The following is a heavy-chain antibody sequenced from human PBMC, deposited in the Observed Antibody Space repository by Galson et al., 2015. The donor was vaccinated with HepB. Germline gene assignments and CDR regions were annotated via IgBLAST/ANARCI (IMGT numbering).Heavy chain of an antibody. CDR3: ARMGEPDYGDLGFDY. J-gene: IGHJ4*02. Sequence: LSLTCTVSGGSISSGGYYWSWIRRHPGKGLEWIGYIYYSGSTYYNPSLKSRVTISVDTSKNQFSLKLSSVTAADTAVYYCARMGEPDYGDLGFDYWGQGTLVTVSS. CDR2: IYYSGST. CDR1: GGSISSGGYY. V-gene: IGHV4-31*03. D-gene: IGHD4-17*01.